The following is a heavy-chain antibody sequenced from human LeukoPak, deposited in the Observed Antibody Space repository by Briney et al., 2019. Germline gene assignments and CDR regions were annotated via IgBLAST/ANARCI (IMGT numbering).Heavy chain of an antibody. CDR1: GYTFTGYY. V-gene: IGHV1-2*02. CDR3: ARDLLGYCSGGSCYSGY. CDR2: INPNSGGT. D-gene: IGHD2-15*01. J-gene: IGHJ4*02. Sequence: ASVKVTCKASGYTFTGYYMDWVRQAPGQGLEWMGWINPNSGGTNYAQKFQGRVTMTRDTSISTAYMELSRLRSDDTAVYYCARDLLGYCSGGSCYSGYWGQGTLVTVSS.